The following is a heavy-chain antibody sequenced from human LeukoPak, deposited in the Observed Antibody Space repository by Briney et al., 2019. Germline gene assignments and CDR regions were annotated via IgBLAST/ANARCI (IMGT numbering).Heavy chain of an antibody. D-gene: IGHD3-10*01. CDR1: GFTFSSYA. CDR3: ARDRSGSGHFDY. V-gene: IGHV3-64*01. J-gene: IGHJ4*02. CDR2: ISSNGGST. Sequence: GGSLRLSCAASGFTFSSYAMHWVRQAPGKGLEYVSAISSNGGSTYYANSVKGRFTISRDNSKNTLYLQMGSLRAEDMAVYYCARDRSGSGHFDYWGQGTLVTVSS.